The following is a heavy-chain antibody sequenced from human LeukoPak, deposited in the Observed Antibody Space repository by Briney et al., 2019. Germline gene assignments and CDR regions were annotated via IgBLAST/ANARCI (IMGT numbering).Heavy chain of an antibody. CDR2: IYNSGST. CDR3: ARDGSGRYFNWFGP. D-gene: IGHD1-26*01. CDR1: GGSISSYY. V-gene: IGHV4-59*01. Sequence: SETLSLTCTVSGGSISSYYWNWLRQPPGKGLEWIGHIYNSGSTNYNPSLKSRVTISVDTSKNQFSLKLSSVTAADTAVYYCARDGSGRYFNWFGPWGQGALVTVSS. J-gene: IGHJ5*02.